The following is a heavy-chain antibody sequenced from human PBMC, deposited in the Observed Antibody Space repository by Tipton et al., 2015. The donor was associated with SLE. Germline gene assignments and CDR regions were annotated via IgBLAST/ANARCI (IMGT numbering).Heavy chain of an antibody. V-gene: IGHV4-39*07. Sequence: TLSLTCTVSGDSISSNYFWGWIRQSPGKGLEWIASIYYSGTTYYNPPLKRRVTISLDTSTNRLSLKLSSVIAADTAVYYCARVNRVAADVDFWGQGTLVAVSS. D-gene: IGHD6-13*01. CDR2: IYYSGTT. CDR1: GDSISSNYF. J-gene: IGHJ4*02. CDR3: ARVNRVAADVDF.